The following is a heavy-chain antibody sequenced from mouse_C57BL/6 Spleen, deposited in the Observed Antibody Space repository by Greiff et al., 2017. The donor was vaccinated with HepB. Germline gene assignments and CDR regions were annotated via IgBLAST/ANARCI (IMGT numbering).Heavy chain of an antibody. J-gene: IGHJ1*03. D-gene: IGHD1-1*01. CDR1: GFNIKDDY. Sequence: EVQLQQSGAELVRPGASVKLSCTASGFNIKDDYMHWVKQRPEQGLEWIGWIDPENGDTEYASKFQGKATITADTSSNPADLQLSSLTSEDTAVYYCTYYDSSYDWYFDVWGTGTTVTVSS. CDR2: IDPENGDT. V-gene: IGHV14-4*01. CDR3: TYYDSSYDWYFDV.